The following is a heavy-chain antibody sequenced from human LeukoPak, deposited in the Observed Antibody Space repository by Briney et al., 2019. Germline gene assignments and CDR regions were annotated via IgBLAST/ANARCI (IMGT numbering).Heavy chain of an antibody. CDR3: AKARGYCSSTSCYGGFDC. Sequence: GGSLRLSCAASGFTFDDYAMHWVRQAPGKGLEWVSGISWNSGSIGYADSVKGRFTISRDNAKNSLYLQMNSLRAEDTALYYCAKARGYCSSTSCYGGFDCWGQGTLVTVSS. V-gene: IGHV3-9*01. J-gene: IGHJ4*02. D-gene: IGHD2-2*01. CDR2: ISWNSGSI. CDR1: GFTFDDYA.